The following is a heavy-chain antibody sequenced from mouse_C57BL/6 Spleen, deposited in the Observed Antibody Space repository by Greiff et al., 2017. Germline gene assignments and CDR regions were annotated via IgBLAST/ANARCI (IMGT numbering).Heavy chain of an antibody. D-gene: IGHD2-3*01. V-gene: IGHV1-82*01. CDR1: GYAFSSSW. CDR2: IYPGDGDT. CDR3: ARYAVIYDGYYAMDY. Sequence: QVQLKESGPELVKPGASVKISCKASGYAFSSSWMNWVKQRPGKGLEWIGRIYPGDGDTNYNGKFKGKATLTADKSSSTAYMQLSSLTSEDSAVYFCARYAVIYDGYYAMDYWGQGTSVTVSS. J-gene: IGHJ4*01.